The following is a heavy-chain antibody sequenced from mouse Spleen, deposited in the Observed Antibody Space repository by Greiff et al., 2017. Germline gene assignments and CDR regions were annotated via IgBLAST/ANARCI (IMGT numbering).Heavy chain of an antibody. Sequence: QVQLQQSGAELVKPGASVKLSCKASGYTFTSYYMYWVKQRPGQGLEWIGEINPSNGGTNFNEKFKSKATLTVDKSSSTAYMQLSSLTSEDSAVYYCTRGRHRYDKEFAYWGQGTLVTVSA. CDR2: INPSNGGT. J-gene: IGHJ3*01. D-gene: IGHD2-14*01. CDR3: TRGRHRYDKEFAY. CDR1: GYTFTSYY. V-gene: IGHV1S81*02.